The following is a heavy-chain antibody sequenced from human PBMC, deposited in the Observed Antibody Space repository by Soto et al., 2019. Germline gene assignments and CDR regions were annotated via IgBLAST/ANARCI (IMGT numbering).Heavy chain of an antibody. J-gene: IGHJ4*02. CDR1: GFTFSDFA. V-gene: IGHV3-23*01. CDR3: AKMEGMDQWAYSFDY. D-gene: IGHD2-2*03. Sequence: EVQVLESGGGLVQPGGSLRLSCAATGFTFSDFAMSWVRQAPGKGLEWVSRIYGGGNGPHYADSVKGRVTISRDNSKNTLYLQMNSLRAEDTAVYYCAKMEGMDQWAYSFDYWGQGTQVTVSS. CDR2: IYGGGNGP.